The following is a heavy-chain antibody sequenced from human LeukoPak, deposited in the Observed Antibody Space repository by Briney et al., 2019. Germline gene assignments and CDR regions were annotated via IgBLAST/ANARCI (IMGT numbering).Heavy chain of an antibody. CDR2: ISAYNGNT. CDR3: ARYCSSTSCPGPFRYWFDP. V-gene: IGHV1-18*01. D-gene: IGHD2-2*01. J-gene: IGHJ5*02. Sequence: ASVKVSCKASGCTVTSYVISWVRQAPGQGLEWMGWISAYNGNTNYAQKLQGRVSMTTDTSTSTANMELRSLRSDDTAVYYCARYCSSTSCPGPFRYWFDPWGQGTLVTVSS. CDR1: GCTVTSYV.